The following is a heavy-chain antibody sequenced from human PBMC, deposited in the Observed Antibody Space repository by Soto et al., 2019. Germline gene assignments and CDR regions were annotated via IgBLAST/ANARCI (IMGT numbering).Heavy chain of an antibody. V-gene: IGHV4-59*13. J-gene: IGHJ4*01. Sequence: ETLSLTCAVSGSSFSGSYWSWIRQPPGKGLEWIGYAYYSGTTVYNPSLKSRVSISVDTSKKHVSLRLNSVTAADTAVYYCAVWSALTQYYFDSWGLGTLVTVSS. D-gene: IGHD3-3*01. CDR1: GSSFSGSY. CDR2: AYYSGTT. CDR3: AVWSALTQYYFDS.